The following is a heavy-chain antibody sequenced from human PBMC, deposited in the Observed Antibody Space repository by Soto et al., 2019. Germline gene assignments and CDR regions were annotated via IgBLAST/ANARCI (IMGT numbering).Heavy chain of an antibody. V-gene: IGHV5-51*01. D-gene: IGHD3-9*01. Sequence: PGESLKISCKGSGYNFANYWIGWVRQMPGKGLEWMGIIYPGNSDTRYSPSFQGQVTISADTSISTAYLEWSSLKASDTAIYYCARHVYYDVLKKNYWGQGTLVIVSS. CDR2: IYPGNSDT. CDR1: GYNFANYW. J-gene: IGHJ4*02. CDR3: ARHVYYDVLKKNY.